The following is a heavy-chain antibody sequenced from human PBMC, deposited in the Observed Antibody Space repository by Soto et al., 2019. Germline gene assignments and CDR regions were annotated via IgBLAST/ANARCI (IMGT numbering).Heavy chain of an antibody. Sequence: PGGPLGLYCADSGFTFTRYSMNWVRQAPGKGLEWVSSISSTTNYIYYADSMKGRFTVSRDNAKNSVYLEMNSLSAEDTAVYYCARESEDLTSNFDYWGQGTLVTVPS. V-gene: IGHV3-21*01. CDR1: GFTFTRYS. J-gene: IGHJ4*02. CDR3: ARESEDLTSNFDY. CDR2: ISSTTNYI.